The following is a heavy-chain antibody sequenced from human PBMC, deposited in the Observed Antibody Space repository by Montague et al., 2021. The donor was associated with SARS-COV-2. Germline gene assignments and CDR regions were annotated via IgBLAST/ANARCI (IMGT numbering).Heavy chain of an antibody. J-gene: IGHJ4*02. Sequence: SETLSLTCTVSGGSISSGSYWGWIRQPPGKGLEWIGTSDHSGITXYSPSLKSRDTISLDTSKNQFSLNLDSVTASDTAMYYCARVISAVAGANFYFDYWGQGTLVTVSS. D-gene: IGHD4/OR15-4a*01. CDR2: SDHSGIT. CDR1: GGSISSGSY. CDR3: ARVISAVAGANFYFDY. V-gene: IGHV4-38-2*02.